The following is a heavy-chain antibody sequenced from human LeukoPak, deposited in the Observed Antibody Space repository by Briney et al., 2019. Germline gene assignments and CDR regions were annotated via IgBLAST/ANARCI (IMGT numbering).Heavy chain of an antibody. Sequence: GASVKVSCKASGYTFTGYYMHWVRQAPGQGLEWMGWINPNSGGTNYAQKFQGRVTMTRDTSISTAYMELSRLRSDDTAVYYCARDRSGWYEWFDPWGQGTLVTVSS. J-gene: IGHJ5*02. D-gene: IGHD6-19*01. CDR1: GYTFTGYY. V-gene: IGHV1-2*02. CDR3: ARDRSGWYEWFDP. CDR2: INPNSGGT.